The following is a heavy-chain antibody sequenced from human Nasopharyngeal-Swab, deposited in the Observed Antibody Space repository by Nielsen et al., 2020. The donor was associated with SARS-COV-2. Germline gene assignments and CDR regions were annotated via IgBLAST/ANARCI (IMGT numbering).Heavy chain of an antibody. D-gene: IGHD3-3*01. J-gene: IGHJ5*02. Sequence: ASVKVSCKASGYTFTSYYMHWVRQAPGQGLEWMGIINPSGGSTSYAQKFQGRVTMTRDTSMSTVYMELSSLRSEDTAVYYCAREQYYDFWSGSPDPWGQGTLVTVSS. CDR2: INPSGGST. V-gene: IGHV1-46*01. CDR1: GYTFTSYY. CDR3: AREQYYDFWSGSPDP.